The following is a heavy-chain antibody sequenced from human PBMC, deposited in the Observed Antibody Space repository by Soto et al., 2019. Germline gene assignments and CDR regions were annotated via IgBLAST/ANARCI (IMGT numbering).Heavy chain of an antibody. Sequence: QVQLVQSGAEVKKPGASVKVSCKATGYSFTAFGLIWVRQAPGQGLEWMGWISGYNGDTNYAQNLQGRVTMTTDTSTSTVSMGLRSLKSDDTAVYYCASAEAYRSSWYAMDVWGQGTTVIVS. D-gene: IGHD6-13*01. CDR3: ASAEAYRSSWYAMDV. CDR2: ISGYNGDT. J-gene: IGHJ6*02. CDR1: GYSFTAFG. V-gene: IGHV1-18*01.